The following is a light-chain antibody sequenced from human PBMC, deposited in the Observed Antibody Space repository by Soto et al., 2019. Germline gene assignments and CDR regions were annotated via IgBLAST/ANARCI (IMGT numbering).Light chain of an antibody. V-gene: IGKV3-11*01. Sequence: EIVLTQSPATLSSFPGDRVTLSCSASQSFRGLLAWYQQKPGQAPRLLIYDAYNRATGIPPRFSGSGSGTDFTLTISSLEPEDSAVYYCQKRHMWPITFGQGTRLEIK. J-gene: IGKJ5*01. CDR2: DAY. CDR1: QSFRGL. CDR3: QKRHMWPIT.